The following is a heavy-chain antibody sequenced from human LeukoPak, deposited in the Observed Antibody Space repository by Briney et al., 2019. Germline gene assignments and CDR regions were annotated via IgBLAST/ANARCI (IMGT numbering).Heavy chain of an antibody. CDR2: ISSSSSYI. J-gene: IGHJ6*03. V-gene: IGHV3-21*01. Sequence: GGSLRLSCAASGFTFSSYSMNWVRQAPGKGLEWVSSISSSSSYIYYADSVKGRFTIPRDNAKNSLYLQMNSLRAEDTAVYYCASGRYCSGGSCYPPYYYMDVWGKGTTVTVSS. D-gene: IGHD2-15*01. CDR1: GFTFSSYS. CDR3: ASGRYCSGGSCYPPYYYMDV.